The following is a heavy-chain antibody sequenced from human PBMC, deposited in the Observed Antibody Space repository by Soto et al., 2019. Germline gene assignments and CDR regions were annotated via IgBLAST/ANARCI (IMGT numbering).Heavy chain of an antibody. J-gene: IGHJ1*01. D-gene: IGHD4-4*01. CDR3: VRGRAPGGDYRSYFHH. CDR2: MNPNSGNT. Sequence: QVQLVQSGADVKKPGASVKVSCKASGYTFTTYDINWVRQAAGQGLEWMGWMNPNSGNTGYAHKFQGRVIMTRNTSTSTGYMELSGLTSEDTAVYYCVRGRAPGGDYRSYFHHWGQGTLVTVSS. V-gene: IGHV1-8*01. CDR1: GYTFTTYD.